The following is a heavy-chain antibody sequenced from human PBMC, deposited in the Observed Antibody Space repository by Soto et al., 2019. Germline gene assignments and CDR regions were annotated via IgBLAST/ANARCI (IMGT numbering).Heavy chain of an antibody. Sequence: PVGSLRLSCAASGCTFSSYWMSWVRQAPGKGLEWVANIKQDGSEKYYVDSVKGRFTISRDNAKNSLYLQMNSLRAEDTAVYYCARGNYGYLRLFEYLRQGTLVNVSS. CDR2: IKQDGSEK. J-gene: IGHJ4*02. CDR3: ARGNYGYLRLFEY. V-gene: IGHV3-7*03. D-gene: IGHD5-18*01. CDR1: GCTFSSYW.